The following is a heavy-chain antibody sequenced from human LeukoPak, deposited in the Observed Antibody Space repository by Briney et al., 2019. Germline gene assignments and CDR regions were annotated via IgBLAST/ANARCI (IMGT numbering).Heavy chain of an antibody. V-gene: IGHV3-30*18. CDR2: ISYDGSNK. Sequence: GGSLRLSCAASGFTFSSYGMHWVRQAPGKGLEWVAVISYDGSNKYYADSVKGRFTISRDNSKNTLYLQMNSLRAEDTAVYYCAKELVRSDGYYYGMDVWGQGTTVTVSS. D-gene: IGHD2-2*01. J-gene: IGHJ6*02. CDR1: GFTFSSYG. CDR3: AKELVRSDGYYYGMDV.